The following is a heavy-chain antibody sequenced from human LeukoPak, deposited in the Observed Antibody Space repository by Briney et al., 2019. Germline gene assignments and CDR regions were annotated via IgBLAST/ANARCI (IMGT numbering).Heavy chain of an antibody. CDR2: ISWNSGSI. CDR3: AKGSYSGSYYSFDY. D-gene: IGHD1-26*01. Sequence: PGRSLRLSCAASGFRFDDYAMHWVRQDPGKGLEWVSGISWNSGSIGYADSVKGRFTISRDNAKNSLYLQMNSLRAEDTALYYCAKGSYSGSYYSFDYWGQGTLVTVSS. J-gene: IGHJ4*02. CDR1: GFRFDDYA. V-gene: IGHV3-9*01.